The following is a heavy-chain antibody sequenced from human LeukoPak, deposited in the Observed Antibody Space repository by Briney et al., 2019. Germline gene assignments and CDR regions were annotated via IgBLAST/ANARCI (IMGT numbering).Heavy chain of an antibody. J-gene: IGHJ4*02. CDR3: ARDYHYFDY. CDR1: GYTFTSYG. V-gene: IGHV1-2*06. CDR2: INPNSGGT. Sequence: ASVKVSCKASGYTFTSYGISWVRQAPGQGLEWMGRINPNSGGTNYAQKFQGRVTMTRDTSISTAYMELSRLRSDDTAVYYCARDYHYFDYWGQGTLVTVSS.